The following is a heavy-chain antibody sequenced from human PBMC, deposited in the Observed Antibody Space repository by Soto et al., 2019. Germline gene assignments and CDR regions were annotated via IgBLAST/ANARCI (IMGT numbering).Heavy chain of an antibody. CDR2: MNPNSGNT. J-gene: IGHJ6*04. D-gene: IGHD2-2*01. Sequence: ASVKVSCKASGYTFTSYDINWVRQATGQGLEWMGWMNPNSGNTGYAQKFQGRVTMSRNTSISTAYMELSSLRSEDTAVYYCAKSLLPAAMTDYYYYGMDVWGKGTTVTVSS. V-gene: IGHV1-8*01. CDR3: AKSLLPAAMTDYYYYGMDV. CDR1: GYTFTSYD.